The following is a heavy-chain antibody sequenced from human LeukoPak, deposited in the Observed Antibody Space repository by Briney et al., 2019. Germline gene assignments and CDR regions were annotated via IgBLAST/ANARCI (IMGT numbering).Heavy chain of an antibody. Sequence: PGGSLRLSCAASGFTFSSYSMNWVRQAPGKGLEWVSYISSSSSTIYYADSVKGRFTISRDNAKNSLYLQTNSLRAEDTAVYYCARDSSGWYGQGTFPIDYWGQGTLVTVSS. D-gene: IGHD6-19*01. V-gene: IGHV3-48*01. J-gene: IGHJ4*02. CDR1: GFTFSSYS. CDR3: ARDSSGWYGQGTFPIDY. CDR2: ISSSSSTI.